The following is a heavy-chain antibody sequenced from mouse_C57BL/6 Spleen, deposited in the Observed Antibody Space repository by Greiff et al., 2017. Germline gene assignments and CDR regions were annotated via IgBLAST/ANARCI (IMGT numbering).Heavy chain of an antibody. Sequence: KLQQPGAELVRPGSSVKLSCKASGYTFTSYWMDWVKQRPGQGLEWIGNIYPSDSETHYNQKFKDKATLTVDKSSSTAYMQLSSLTSEDSAVYYCARGGYGSSYEDYWGQGTTLTVSS. J-gene: IGHJ2*01. CDR1: GYTFTSYW. CDR3: ARGGYGSSYEDY. D-gene: IGHD1-1*01. V-gene: IGHV1-61*01. CDR2: IYPSDSET.